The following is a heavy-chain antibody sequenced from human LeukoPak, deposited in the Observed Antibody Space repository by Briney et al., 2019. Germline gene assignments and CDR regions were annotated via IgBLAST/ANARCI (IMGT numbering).Heavy chain of an antibody. Sequence: GGSLRLSCAASGFTFSGHWMSWVRQAPGKGLEWGANINQGGSDKYYVDSVKGRFTISRDNANNLLYLQMNSLRGEDTAVYYCAVRQGGSYTGESDYWGQGTLVTVSS. CDR1: GFTFSGHW. CDR3: AVRQGGSYTGESDY. CDR2: INQGGSDK. V-gene: IGHV3-7*01. D-gene: IGHD3-10*01. J-gene: IGHJ4*02.